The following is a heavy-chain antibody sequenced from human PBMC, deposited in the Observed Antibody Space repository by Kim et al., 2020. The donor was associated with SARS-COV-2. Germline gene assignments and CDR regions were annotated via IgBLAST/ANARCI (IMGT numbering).Heavy chain of an antibody. CDR3: ARGVGATAY. D-gene: IGHD1-26*01. CDR2: STK. V-gene: IGHV3-48*02. J-gene: IGHJ4*02. Sequence: STKYYADSVKGRFTNSRDNAKNSLYLQMNSLRDEDTTVYYCARGVGATAYWGQGTLVTVSS.